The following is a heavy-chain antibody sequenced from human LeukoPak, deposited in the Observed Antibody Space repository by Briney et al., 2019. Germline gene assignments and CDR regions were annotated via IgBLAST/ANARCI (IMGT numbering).Heavy chain of an antibody. D-gene: IGHD3-3*01. J-gene: IGHJ5*02. V-gene: IGHV1-8*03. CDR1: GYTFTSYD. CDR3: ARGGYYDFWSGYYNWFDP. Sequence: ASVKVSCKASGYTFTSYDINWVRQATGQGLEWMGWMNPNSGNTGYAQKFQGRVTITRNTSMSTAYMELSSLRSEDTAVYYCARGGYYDFWSGYYNWFDPWGQGTLVTVSS. CDR2: MNPNSGNT.